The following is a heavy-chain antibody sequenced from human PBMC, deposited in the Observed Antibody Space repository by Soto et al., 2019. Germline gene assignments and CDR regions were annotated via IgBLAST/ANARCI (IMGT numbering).Heavy chain of an antibody. CDR1: GFTFSSYG. Sequence: QVQLVESGGGVVQPGRSLRLSCAASGFTFSSYGMHWVRQAPGKGLEWVAVIWYDGSNKYYADSVKGRFTISRDNSKNTLYLQMNSLRAEDTAVYYCARDLRSVEVATTIGGIWFDPWGQGTLVTVSS. J-gene: IGHJ5*02. V-gene: IGHV3-33*01. CDR3: ARDLRSVEVATTIGGIWFDP. D-gene: IGHD5-12*01. CDR2: IWYDGSNK.